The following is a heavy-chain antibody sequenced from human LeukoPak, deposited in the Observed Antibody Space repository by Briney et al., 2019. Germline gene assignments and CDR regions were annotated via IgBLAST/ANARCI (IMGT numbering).Heavy chain of an antibody. Sequence: ASVKVSCKASGYTFTSYDINWVRQATGQGLEWMGWMNPNSGNTGYAQKFQGRVTMTRNTSISTAYMELSSLRSEDTAVYYCVRGKIGATDFDYWGQGTLVTVSS. J-gene: IGHJ4*02. D-gene: IGHD1-26*01. CDR2: MNPNSGNT. CDR1: GYTFTSYD. CDR3: VRGKIGATDFDY. V-gene: IGHV1-8*01.